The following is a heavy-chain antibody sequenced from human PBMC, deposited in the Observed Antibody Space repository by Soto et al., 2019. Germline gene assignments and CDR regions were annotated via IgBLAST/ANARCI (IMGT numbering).Heavy chain of an antibody. V-gene: IGHV3-11*01. CDR2: ISSSGSTI. J-gene: IGHJ4*02. CDR1: GFTFSDYY. CDR3: ARPYSSGWSLFDY. Sequence: GGSLRLSCAASGFTFSDYYMSWIRQAPGKGLEWVSYISSSGSTIYYADSVKGRFTISRDNAKNSLYLQMNSLRAEDTAVYYCARPYSSGWSLFDYWGQGTLVTVSS. D-gene: IGHD6-19*01.